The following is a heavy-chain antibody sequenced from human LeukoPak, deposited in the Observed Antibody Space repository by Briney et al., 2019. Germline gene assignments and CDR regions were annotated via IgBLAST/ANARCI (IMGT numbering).Heavy chain of an antibody. Sequence: PGGSLILSCAASGFTFRSYWMHWVRQAPGKGLVWVSRIKSDESSTYADSVKGRFTISRDNAKNMLYLQMSGLRAEDTAVYYCARDRGYTFDIWGQGTKVTVSS. D-gene: IGHD5-12*01. V-gene: IGHV3-74*01. CDR2: IKSDESST. CDR3: ARDRGYTFDI. J-gene: IGHJ3*02. CDR1: GFTFRSYW.